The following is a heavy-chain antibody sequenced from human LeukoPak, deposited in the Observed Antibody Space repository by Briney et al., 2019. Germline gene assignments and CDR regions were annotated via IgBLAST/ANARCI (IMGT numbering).Heavy chain of an antibody. CDR1: GFTFSDLG. D-gene: IGHD5-12*01. V-gene: IGHV3-30*02. Sequence: GGSLRLSCAASGFTFSDLGMHWVRQAPGKGLEWVAFIRYDGSTRSYADSVKGRFTISRDNSKNTLYLQMSGLRVDDTALYYCAAVDNQVGFDCWGQGTLVTVSS. CDR3: AAVDNQVGFDC. CDR2: IRYDGSTR. J-gene: IGHJ4*02.